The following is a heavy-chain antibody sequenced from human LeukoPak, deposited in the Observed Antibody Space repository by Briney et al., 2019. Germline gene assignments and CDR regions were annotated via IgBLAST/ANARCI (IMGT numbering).Heavy chain of an antibody. CDR1: GFTFSTYT. CDR3: ARGPSGYDYVDY. J-gene: IGHJ4*02. V-gene: IGHV3-30*04. D-gene: IGHD5-12*01. CDR2: ISYDEGNK. Sequence: GGSLRLSCAASGFTFSTYTLHWVRQAPGKGLEWVAVISYDEGNKYYADSVKGRFTISRDNSKNTLYLQMSSLRVEDTAVYYCARGPSGYDYVDYWGQGTLVTVSS.